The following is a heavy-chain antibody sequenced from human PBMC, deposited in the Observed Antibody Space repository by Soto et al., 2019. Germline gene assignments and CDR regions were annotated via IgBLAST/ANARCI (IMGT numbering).Heavy chain of an antibody. CDR1: GDTFNSYG. Sequence: QVQLVQSGPELKKPGCSVKVSCKAPGDTFNSYGISWVRQAPGQGLEWMGGIVPMFGTTNLALKFEDRVTITADELTTSVYMEIRGLTSEDTAGYYCARDLADVHLLDAFDVWGHGTRVTVSS. D-gene: IGHD6-13*01. CDR2: IVPMFGTT. J-gene: IGHJ3*01. CDR3: ARDLADVHLLDAFDV. V-gene: IGHV1-69*01.